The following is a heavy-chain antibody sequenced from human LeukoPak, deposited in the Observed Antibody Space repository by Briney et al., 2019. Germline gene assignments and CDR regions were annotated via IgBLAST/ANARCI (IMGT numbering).Heavy chain of an antibody. Sequence: RGSLRLSCAASGFTFSSYWMSWVRQAPGKGLEWVANIKQDGSEKYYVDSVKGRFTISRDNAKNSLYLQMNSLRAEDTAVYYCAREKVATVVVPAAKSFETAYYYYGMDVWGQGTTVTVSS. J-gene: IGHJ6*02. CDR3: AREKVATVVVPAAKSFETAYYYYGMDV. D-gene: IGHD2-2*01. CDR2: IKQDGSEK. CDR1: GFTFSSYW. V-gene: IGHV3-7*01.